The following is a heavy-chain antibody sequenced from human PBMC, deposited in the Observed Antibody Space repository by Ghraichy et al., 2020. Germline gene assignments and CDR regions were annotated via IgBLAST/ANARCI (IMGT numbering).Heavy chain of an antibody. CDR3: ARGHSTWNF. J-gene: IGHJ4*02. Sequence: GGSLNISCAASGFTFNDYTMNWVRQAPGKGLEWVSSLSGTSSYIYYADSVKGRFTISRDNAKNSLYLQMNSLRAEDTAVYYCARGHSTWNFWGQGTLVTVSS. CDR1: GFTFNDYT. V-gene: IGHV3-21*01. D-gene: IGHD6-13*01. CDR2: LSGTSSYI.